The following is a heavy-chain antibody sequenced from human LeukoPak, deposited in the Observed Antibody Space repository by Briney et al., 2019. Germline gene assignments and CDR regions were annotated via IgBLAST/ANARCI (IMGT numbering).Heavy chain of an antibody. CDR3: AKGAGGYDSSGYYYAPEYFQH. D-gene: IGHD3-22*01. V-gene: IGHV3-21*05. CDR2: ISSSSSDI. Sequence: GGSLRLSCAASGFTFSSSGMNWVRQAPGKGLEWVSYISSSSSDIYYADSVKGRFTISRDNAKNSLYLQMNSLRAEDTALYYCAKGAGGYDSSGYYYAPEYFQHWGQGTLVTVSS. J-gene: IGHJ1*01. CDR1: GFTFSSSG.